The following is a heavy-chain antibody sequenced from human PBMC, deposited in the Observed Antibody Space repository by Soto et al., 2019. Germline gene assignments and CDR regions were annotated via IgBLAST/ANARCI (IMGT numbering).Heavy chain of an antibody. D-gene: IGHD1-1*01. CDR2: IIASGGMR. J-gene: IGHJ4*02. CDR3: AKANKKNDVEYFDH. Sequence: GGSLRLSCAASGFTFSIYAMTWVRQAPGQGLERVSSIIASGGMRYYTESVKVRFTISRDNSKKTLYLEMNNLRAEDTAVYYCAKANKKNDVEYFDHWGQGTLVTVSS. CDR1: GFTFSIYA. V-gene: IGHV3-23*01.